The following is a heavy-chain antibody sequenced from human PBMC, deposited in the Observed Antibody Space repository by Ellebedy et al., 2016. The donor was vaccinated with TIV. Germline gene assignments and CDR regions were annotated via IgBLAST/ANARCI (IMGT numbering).Heavy chain of an antibody. Sequence: GESLKISCAASGFTFSNFWMHWVRQAPGKGLIWVSRINSVGSSTDYADFVKGRFTISRDNAKNSLYLQMNSLRDEDTAVYYCARADSGSYTYYFDYWGQGTLVTVSS. CDR3: ARADSGSYTYYFDY. CDR1: GFTFSNFW. J-gene: IGHJ4*02. CDR2: INSVGSST. V-gene: IGHV3-74*01. D-gene: IGHD1-26*01.